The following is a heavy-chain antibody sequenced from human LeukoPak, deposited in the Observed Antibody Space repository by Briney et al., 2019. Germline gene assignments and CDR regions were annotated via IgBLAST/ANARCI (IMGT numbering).Heavy chain of an antibody. CDR2: IYTSGST. CDR3: ARSSEFYGPGGYNWFDP. CDR1: GGSISSGSYY. J-gene: IGHJ5*02. D-gene: IGHD4-17*01. Sequence: PSRTLSLTCTVSGGSISSGSYYWSWIRQPAGKGLEWIGRIYTSGSTNYNPSLKSRVTISVDTSKNQFSLKLSSVTAADTAVYYCARSSEFYGPGGYNWFDPWGQGTLVTVSS. V-gene: IGHV4-61*02.